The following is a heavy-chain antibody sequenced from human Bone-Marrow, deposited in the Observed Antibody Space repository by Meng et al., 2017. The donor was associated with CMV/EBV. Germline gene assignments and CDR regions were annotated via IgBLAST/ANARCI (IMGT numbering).Heavy chain of an antibody. Sequence: GGSLRLSCAASGFTFSDYAVHWVRQAPGKGLEWVAIISFDGSNKYYADSVKGRFTISRDNSKNTLYLQMNSLRAEDTAVYYCAKGRGYWGQGTLVTVSS. CDR3: AKGRGY. J-gene: IGHJ4*02. CDR1: GFTFSDYA. V-gene: IGHV3-30-3*01. CDR2: ISFDGSNK.